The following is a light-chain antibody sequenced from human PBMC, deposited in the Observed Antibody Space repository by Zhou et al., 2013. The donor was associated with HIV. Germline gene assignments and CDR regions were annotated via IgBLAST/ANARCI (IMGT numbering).Light chain of an antibody. CDR3: QQYNDWPFT. J-gene: IGKJ4*01. V-gene: IGKV3-15*01. CDR1: QSVSSN. CDR2: GAS. Sequence: IVLTQSPATLSVSPGERATLSCRASQSVSSNLAWYQQKPGQAPRLFMYGASTRATGIPVRFSGSGSGTEFTLTISSMQSEDFAVYYCQQYNDWPFTFGGGTKVEIK.